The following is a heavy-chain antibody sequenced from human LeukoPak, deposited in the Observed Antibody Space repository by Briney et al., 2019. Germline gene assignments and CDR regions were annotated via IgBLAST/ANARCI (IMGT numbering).Heavy chain of an antibody. Sequence: PGGSLRLSCAASGFTFSTYDMNWVRQAPGKGLEWVSSISTTSRYIYYADSVRGRFTISRDNARNSLYLQMNSLRAEDTALYYCARMHCTGGGSCSIRMGASHIWGQGTMVTVSS. CDR3: ARMHCTGGGSCSIRMGASHI. D-gene: IGHD2-15*01. J-gene: IGHJ3*02. CDR2: ISTTSRYI. CDR1: GFTFSTYD. V-gene: IGHV3-21*01.